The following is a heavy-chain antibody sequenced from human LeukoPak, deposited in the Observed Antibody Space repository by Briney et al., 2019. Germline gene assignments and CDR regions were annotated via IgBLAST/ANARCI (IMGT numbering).Heavy chain of an antibody. V-gene: IGHV1-69*05. CDR1: GYTFTSYY. CDR3: ARSSGHYYGSDY. Sequence: SVKVSCKASGYTFTSYYMHWVRQAPGQGLEWMGRIIPIFGTANYAQKFQGRVTITTDESTSTAYMELSSLRSEDTAVYYCARSSGHYYGSDYWGRGTLVTVSS. J-gene: IGHJ4*02. D-gene: IGHD3-10*01. CDR2: IIPIFGTA.